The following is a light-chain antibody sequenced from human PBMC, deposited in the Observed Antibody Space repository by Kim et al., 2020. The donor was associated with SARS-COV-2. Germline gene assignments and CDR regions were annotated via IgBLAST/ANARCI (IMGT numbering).Light chain of an antibody. CDR2: KNN. CDR1: SSNIGSNY. CDR3: AAWDVSGHVV. Sequence: PGQGVTISCSGSSSNIGSNYVYWYQQFPGTAPRLLLDKNNHRPSGVPDRFSGSKSGTSASLAISGLRSEDEAHYFCAAWDVSGHVVIGGGTKVTVL. J-gene: IGLJ2*01. V-gene: IGLV1-47*01.